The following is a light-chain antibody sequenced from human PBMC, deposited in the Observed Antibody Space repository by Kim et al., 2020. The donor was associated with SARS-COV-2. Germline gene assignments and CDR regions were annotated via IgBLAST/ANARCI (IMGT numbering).Light chain of an antibody. J-gene: IGLJ3*02. CDR1: SPTIGAGYD. CDR3: QSFDSRLTGSV. CDR2: NNN. Sequence: QKITISCTGRSPTIGAGYDVHWYRQLPGTAPKLVIYNNNNRPSGVPDRFSGSNSGTSASLVITGLQAEDEADYYCQSFDSRLTGSVFGGGTQLTVL. V-gene: IGLV1-40*01.